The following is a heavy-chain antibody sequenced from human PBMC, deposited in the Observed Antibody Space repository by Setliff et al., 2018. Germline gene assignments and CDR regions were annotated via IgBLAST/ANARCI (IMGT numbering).Heavy chain of an antibody. CDR2: INPDSGDT. CDR1: GNRFTDYN. V-gene: IGHV1-2*02. J-gene: IGHJ4*02. D-gene: IGHD3-22*01. CDR3: AREKGYYFDSTNYYYYFDY. Sequence: ASVKVSCKASGNRFTDYNLHWVRQAPGQGLEWMGWINPDSGDTHSAQKFQGRVTMTRDTSINTAYMELGSLTSDDTAFYYCAREKGYYFDSTNYYYYFDYWGQGTLVTVSS.